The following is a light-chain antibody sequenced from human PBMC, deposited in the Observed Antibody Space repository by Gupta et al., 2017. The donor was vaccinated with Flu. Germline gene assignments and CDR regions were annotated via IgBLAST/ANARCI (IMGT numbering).Light chain of an antibody. J-gene: IGLJ2*01. V-gene: IGLV1-47*01. CDR2: RNN. CDR3: AAWDDSLSGVV. CDR1: SSNIGSNY. Sequence: QSVLPQPPSASGPPGQRVCTSCSGSSSNIGSNYVYWYQQLPGTGPKLLIYRNNQRPWGVPDRFSGSKSGTSASLAISGLRSEDEADDYCAAWDDSLSGVVFGGGTKLTVL.